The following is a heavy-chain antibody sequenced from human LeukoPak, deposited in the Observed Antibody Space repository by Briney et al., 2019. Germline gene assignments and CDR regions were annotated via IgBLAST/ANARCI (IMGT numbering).Heavy chain of an antibody. D-gene: IGHD4-23*01. J-gene: IGHJ4*02. CDR3: ARAPRGGNSGGIDY. Sequence: SVKVSCKASGGTFSSYAISWVRQAPGQGLEWMGGIIPIFGTANYAQKFQGRVTMTRDMSTSTVYMELSSLRSEDTAVYYCARAPRGGNSGGIDYWGQGTLVTVSS. CDR1: GGTFSSYA. V-gene: IGHV1-69*05. CDR2: IIPIFGTA.